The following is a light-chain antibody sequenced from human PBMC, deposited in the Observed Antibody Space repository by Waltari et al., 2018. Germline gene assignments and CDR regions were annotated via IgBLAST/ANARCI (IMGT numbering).Light chain of an antibody. V-gene: IGKV4-1*01. Sequence: DIVMTPSPDSLAVSLGERATINSQSSQSVLYSSNNMNYLAWYQQRPGQPPNLLISWASTRESGVPDRFSGSGSGTDFTLTISSLQAEDVAVYYCQQYYTTPLTFGGGTKVEIK. CDR3: QQYYTTPLT. CDR1: QSVLYSSNNMNY. J-gene: IGKJ4*01. CDR2: WAS.